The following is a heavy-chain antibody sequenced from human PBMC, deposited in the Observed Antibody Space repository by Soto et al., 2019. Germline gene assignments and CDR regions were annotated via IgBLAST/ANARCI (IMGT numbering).Heavy chain of an antibody. Sequence: EVQLVESGGGLVKPGGSLRLSCAASGFTFSSYSMNWVRQAPGKGLEWVSSISSSSSYIYYADSVKGRFTISRDNAKNSLYLQMSSLRAEDTAVYYCAAEGDGCSGGSCYSGPYYCNCGMDVWGQGTTVTVSS. J-gene: IGHJ6*02. CDR3: AAEGDGCSGGSCYSGPYYCNCGMDV. V-gene: IGHV3-21*01. CDR2: ISSSSSYI. CDR1: GFTFSSYS. D-gene: IGHD2-15*01.